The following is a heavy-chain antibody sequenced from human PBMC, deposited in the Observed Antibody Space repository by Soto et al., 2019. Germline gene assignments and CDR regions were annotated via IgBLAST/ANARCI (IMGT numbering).Heavy chain of an antibody. Sequence: ASVKVSCKASGYTFTSYGISWVRQAPGQGLEWMGWISAYNGNTNYAQKLQGRVTMTTDTSTRTAYMELRSLRSDDTAVYYCARVRLGYCSGGSCYGSFDYWGQGTLVTVSS. CDR1: GYTFTSYG. J-gene: IGHJ4*02. D-gene: IGHD2-15*01. CDR3: ARVRLGYCSGGSCYGSFDY. V-gene: IGHV1-18*01. CDR2: ISAYNGNT.